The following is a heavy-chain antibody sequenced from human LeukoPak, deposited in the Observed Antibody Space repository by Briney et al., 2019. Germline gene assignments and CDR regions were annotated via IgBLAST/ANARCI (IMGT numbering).Heavy chain of an antibody. D-gene: IGHD3-9*01. CDR1: GGSNSSYY. CDR3: ARYWAPYDILTGYFDY. Sequence: SETLSLXCTVSGGSNSSYYWSWIRLPAGKGLESIGRIYTSGSTNYNPSLKSRVTMSVDTSKNQFSLKLSSVTAADTAVYYCARYWAPYDILTGYFDYWGQGTLVTVSS. CDR2: IYTSGST. J-gene: IGHJ4*02. V-gene: IGHV4-4*07.